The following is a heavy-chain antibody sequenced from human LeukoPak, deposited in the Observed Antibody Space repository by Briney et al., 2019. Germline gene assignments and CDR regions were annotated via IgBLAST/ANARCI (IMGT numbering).Heavy chain of an antibody. CDR3: VGIVVVPAATRGAFDI. V-gene: IGHV3-23*01. D-gene: IGHD2-2*01. CDR2: ISGSGVST. J-gene: IGHJ3*02. Sequence: GGSLRLSCAASGFTFSSYAMSWVRQAPGKGLEWVSSISGSGVSTYYADSVKGRFTISRDNSKNTLYLQMSSLRAEDTAVYYCVGIVVVPAATRGAFDIWGQGTMVTVSS. CDR1: GFTFSSYA.